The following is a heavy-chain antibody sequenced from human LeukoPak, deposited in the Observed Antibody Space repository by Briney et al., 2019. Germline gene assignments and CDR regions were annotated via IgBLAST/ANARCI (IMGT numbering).Heavy chain of an antibody. J-gene: IGHJ6*03. CDR2: ISGSGGST. CDR3: AKDIGGSGSFLSYMDV. Sequence: GGSLRLSCAASGFTFSSYAMSWVRQAPGKGLEWVSAISGSGGSTYYADSVKGRFTISRDNSKNTLYLQMNSLRAEDTAVYYCAKDIGGSGSFLSYMDVWGKGTTVTVSS. D-gene: IGHD3-10*01. CDR1: GFTFSSYA. V-gene: IGHV3-23*01.